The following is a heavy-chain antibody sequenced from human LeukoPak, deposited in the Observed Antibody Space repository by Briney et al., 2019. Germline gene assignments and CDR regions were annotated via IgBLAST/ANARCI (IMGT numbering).Heavy chain of an antibody. Sequence: GGSLRLSCAASGFAFSSYWMHWVRQAPGKGLVWVSRIHSDGNSTTCADSVKGRFTISRDNAKNSLYLQMNSLRAEDTAVYYCAELGITMIGGVWGKGTTVTISS. CDR2: IHSDGNST. CDR3: AELGITMIGGV. V-gene: IGHV3-74*01. J-gene: IGHJ6*04. CDR1: GFAFSSYW. D-gene: IGHD3-10*02.